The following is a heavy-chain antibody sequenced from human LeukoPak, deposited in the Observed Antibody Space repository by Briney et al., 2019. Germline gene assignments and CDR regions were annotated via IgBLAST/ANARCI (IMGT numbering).Heavy chain of an antibody. V-gene: IGHV3-30*02. CDR1: GFTFSSYG. CDR3: AKDGYPGYYGSGSYSYYFDY. Sequence: GGSLRLXCAASGFTFSSYGMHWVRQAPGKGLEWVAFIRYDGSNKYYADSVKGRFTISRDNSKNTLYLQMNGLRAEDTAVYYCAKDGYPGYYGSGSYSYYFDYWGQGTLVTASS. CDR2: IRYDGSNK. D-gene: IGHD3-10*01. J-gene: IGHJ4*02.